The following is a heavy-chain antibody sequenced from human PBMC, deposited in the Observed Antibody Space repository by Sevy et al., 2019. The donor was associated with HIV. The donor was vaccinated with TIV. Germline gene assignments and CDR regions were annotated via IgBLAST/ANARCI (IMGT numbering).Heavy chain of an antibody. CDR2: IFSSGST. D-gene: IGHD6-19*01. V-gene: IGHV3-66*02. Sequence: GGSLRLSCAISGFTVNDKYIIWVRQAPGKGLEWVSVIFSSGSTYYADSAKGRFTISRDNSKNTVDLQMYSVRAEDTAVYYCVRLFLSYRSGWSYFDYWGQGTLVTVSS. CDR1: GFTVNDKY. CDR3: VRLFLSYRSGWSYFDY. J-gene: IGHJ4*02.